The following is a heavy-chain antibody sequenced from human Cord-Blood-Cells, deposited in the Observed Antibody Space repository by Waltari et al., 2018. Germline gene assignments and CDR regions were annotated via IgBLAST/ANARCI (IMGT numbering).Heavy chain of an antibody. CDR3: ARSPYYYYYMDV. CDR2: INHSGST. CDR1: GGSFSGYY. V-gene: IGHV4-34*01. J-gene: IGHJ6*03. Sequence: QVQLQQWGAGLLKPSETLSLTCAVYGGSFSGYYWSWIRQPPGKGLEWIGEINHSGSTNYNPSLKSRVTISVDTSKNQFSLKLGSVTAADTAVYYCARSPYYYYYMDVWGKGTTVTVSS.